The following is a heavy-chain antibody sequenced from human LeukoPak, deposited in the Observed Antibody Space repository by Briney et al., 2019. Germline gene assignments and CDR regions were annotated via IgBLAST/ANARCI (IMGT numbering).Heavy chain of an antibody. CDR3: ARELAGYGKLDY. V-gene: IGHV4-61*02. Sequence: SQTLSLTCTVSGVSISSGSYFWSWIRQPAGKGLEWIGRIYTSGSTNYNPSLKSRVTISPDTSKNQFSLKPSSVPAADTAVYYCARELAGYGKLDYWGQGILVTVSS. D-gene: IGHD5-12*01. CDR2: IYTSGST. J-gene: IGHJ4*02. CDR1: GVSISSGSYF.